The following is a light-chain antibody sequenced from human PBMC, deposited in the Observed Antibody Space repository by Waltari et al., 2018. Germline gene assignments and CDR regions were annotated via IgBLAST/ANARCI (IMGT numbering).Light chain of an antibody. CDR1: QGIDNF. CDR2: GAF. CDR3: QRYDSVPRT. Sequence: QMTQSPSSLSASVGDRVTITCRASQGIDNFLAWYQQKPGKVPRLLIYGAFTLQSGAPSRFSGSMSGKDFTLTITSLQPDDVATYYCQRYDSVPRTFGQGTKVEI. V-gene: IGKV1-27*01. J-gene: IGKJ1*01.